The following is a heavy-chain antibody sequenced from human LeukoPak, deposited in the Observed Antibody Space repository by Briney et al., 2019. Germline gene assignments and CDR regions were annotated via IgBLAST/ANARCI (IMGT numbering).Heavy chain of an antibody. Sequence: SSETLSLTCTVSGGSISSSSYYWGWIRQPPGKGLEWIGSIYYSGSTYYNPSLKSRVTISVDTSKNQFSLKLSSVTAADTAVYYCARHPSFPPTIFGVDNWFDPWGQGTLVTVSS. D-gene: IGHD3-3*01. CDR1: GGSISSSSYY. CDR2: IYYSGST. V-gene: IGHV4-39*01. J-gene: IGHJ5*02. CDR3: ARHPSFPPTIFGVDNWFDP.